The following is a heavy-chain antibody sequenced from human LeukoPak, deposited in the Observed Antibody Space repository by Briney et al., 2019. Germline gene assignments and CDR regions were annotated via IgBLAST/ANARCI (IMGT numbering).Heavy chain of an antibody. CDR3: AKGNVKGGKWLPGYFDY. CDR1: GFTFSSYG. J-gene: IGHJ4*02. Sequence: GGSLRLSCAASGFTFSSYGMHWVRQAPGKGLEWVAVISHDGSNKYYADSVKGRFTISRDNSKNTLYLQMNSLRAEDTAVYYCAKGNVKGGKWLPGYFDYWGQGTLVTVSS. D-gene: IGHD6-19*01. CDR2: ISHDGSNK. V-gene: IGHV3-30*18.